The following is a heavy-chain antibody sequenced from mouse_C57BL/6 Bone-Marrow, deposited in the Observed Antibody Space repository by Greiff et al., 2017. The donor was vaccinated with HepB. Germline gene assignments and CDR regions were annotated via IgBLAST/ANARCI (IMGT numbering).Heavy chain of an antibody. CDR2: IDPSDSYT. CDR1: GYTFTSYW. J-gene: IGHJ4*01. CDR3: SRIRVITTVVPMDY. V-gene: IGHV1-59*01. Sequence: VQLQQPGAELVRPGTSVKLSCKASGYTFTSYWMHWVKQRPGQGLEWIGVIDPSDSYTNYNQKFKGKATLTVDTSSSTAYMQLSSLTSEDSAVYYYSRIRVITTVVPMDYWGQGTSVTVSS. D-gene: IGHD1-1*01.